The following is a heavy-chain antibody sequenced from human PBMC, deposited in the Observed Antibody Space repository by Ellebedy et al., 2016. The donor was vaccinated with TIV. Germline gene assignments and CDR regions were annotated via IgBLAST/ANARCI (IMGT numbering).Heavy chain of an antibody. D-gene: IGHD2-2*01. CDR1: GGTFSSYA. Sequence: SVKVSCXASGGTFSSYAISWVRQAPGQGLEWMGGIIPIFGTANYAQKFQGRVTITADESTSTAYMELSSLRSEDTAVYYCARVGGQYCSSTSCYPLAHYYYYYYMDVWGKGTTVTVSS. CDR2: IIPIFGTA. J-gene: IGHJ6*03. CDR3: ARVGGQYCSSTSCYPLAHYYYYYYMDV. V-gene: IGHV1-69*13.